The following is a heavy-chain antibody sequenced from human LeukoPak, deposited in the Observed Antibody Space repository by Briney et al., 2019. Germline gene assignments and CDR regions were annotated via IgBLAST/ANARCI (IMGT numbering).Heavy chain of an antibody. CDR2: IIPIFGTA. CDR1: GGTFSSYA. Sequence: ASVKVSCMASGGTFSSYAISWVRQAPGQGLEWMGGIIPIFGTANYAQKFQGRVTITTDESTSTAYMELSSLRSEDTAVYYCARDPWQGYYDSSGYSEWGQGTLVTVSS. D-gene: IGHD3-22*01. V-gene: IGHV1-69*05. CDR3: ARDPWQGYYDSSGYSE. J-gene: IGHJ4*02.